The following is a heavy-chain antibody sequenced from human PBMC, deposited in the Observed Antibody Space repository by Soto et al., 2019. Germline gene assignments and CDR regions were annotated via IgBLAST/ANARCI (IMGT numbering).Heavy chain of an antibody. CDR3: ARDLGYGWYAA. J-gene: IGHJ4*02. CDR2: IYYSGST. D-gene: IGHD6-19*01. Sequence: SETLSLTCTVSGGSISSYYWSWIRQPPGKGLEWIGYIYYSGSTNYNPSLKSRVTISVDTSKNQFSLKLSSVTAADTAVYYCARDLGYGWYAAWGQGTLVTVSS. V-gene: IGHV4-59*01. CDR1: GGSISSYY.